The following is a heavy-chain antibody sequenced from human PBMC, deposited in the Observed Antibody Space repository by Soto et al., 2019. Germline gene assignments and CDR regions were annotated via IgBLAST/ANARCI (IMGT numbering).Heavy chain of an antibody. CDR1: GYSFTSYW. D-gene: IGHD5-12*01. CDR2: IYPGDSDT. CDR3: ARQAHAFRENGYDSGVPGWFDP. V-gene: IGHV5-51*01. J-gene: IGHJ5*02. Sequence: GESMTISCKVSGYSFTSYWIGWVRQMPGKGLESMRIIYPGDSDTRYSPSFQGQVTISADKSISTAYLQWSSLKASDTAMYYCARQAHAFRENGYDSGVPGWFDPWGQGTMVTVSS.